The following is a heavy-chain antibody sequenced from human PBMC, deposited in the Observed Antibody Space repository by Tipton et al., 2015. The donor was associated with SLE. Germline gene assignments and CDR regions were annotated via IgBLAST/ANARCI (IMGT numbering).Heavy chain of an antibody. CDR2: ISTDGSTT. CDR1: GFTFTTYW. CDR3: TTGGSPSPMGHAY. D-gene: IGHD3-16*01. J-gene: IGHJ4*02. V-gene: IGHV3-74*01. Sequence: SLRLSCAASGFTFTTYWMHWVRQAPGKGLVWVSHISTDGSTTNYADSVKGRFTISRDNAKNTLYLQLNSLRVEDTAVYYCTTGGSPSPMGHAYWGQGTLLTVSS.